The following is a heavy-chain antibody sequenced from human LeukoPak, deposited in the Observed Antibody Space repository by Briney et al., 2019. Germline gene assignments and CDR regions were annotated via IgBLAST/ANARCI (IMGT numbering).Heavy chain of an antibody. CDR3: ARAEYGHYVVGCDY. CDR2: IKPSVGST. CDR1: GYTFTSYY. D-gene: IGHD4-17*01. V-gene: IGHV1-46*01. J-gene: IGHJ4*02. Sequence: ASVKVSCKASGYTFTSYYMRWVRQAPGQGLEWMGIIKPSVGSTSYAQKFQGRVTMTRDTSTSTVYMELRSPRSEDTAVYYCARAEYGHYVVGCDYWGQGTLVTVSS.